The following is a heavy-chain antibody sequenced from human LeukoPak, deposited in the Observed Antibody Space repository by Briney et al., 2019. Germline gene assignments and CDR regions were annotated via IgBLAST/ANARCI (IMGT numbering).Heavy chain of an antibody. J-gene: IGHJ4*02. CDR3: AREVVIVVEPAANPIDY. CDR1: GFTFRDYT. V-gene: IGHV3-21*01. CDR2: ISKSGTYI. D-gene: IGHD2-2*01. Sequence: PGGSRRLSCAASGFTFRDYTMNWVRQAPGKGLEWVSAISKSGTYIKYADSVKGRFTVSRDNAKNSLFLQMNSLRVEDTAVYYCAREVVIVVEPAANPIDYWGQGTRFTVSS.